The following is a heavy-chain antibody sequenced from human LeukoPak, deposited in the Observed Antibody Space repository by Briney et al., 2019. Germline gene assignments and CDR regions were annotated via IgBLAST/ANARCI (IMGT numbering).Heavy chain of an antibody. CDR2: IHPGDSDT. CDR1: GYSFTSYW. J-gene: IGHJ4*02. D-gene: IGHD3-22*01. CDR3: ARRRYYDSSGYSPLYYFDY. Sequence: GESLKISCQGSGYSFTSYWIGWVRQMPGKGLEWMGIIHPGDSDTRYSPSFQGQVTISADKSISTAYLQWSSLKASDTAMYYCARRRYYDSSGYSPLYYFDYWGQGTLVTVSS. V-gene: IGHV5-51*01.